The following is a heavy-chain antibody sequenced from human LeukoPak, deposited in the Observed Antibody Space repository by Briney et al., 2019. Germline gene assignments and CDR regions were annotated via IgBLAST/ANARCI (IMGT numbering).Heavy chain of an antibody. CDR1: GGSISSNNYY. Sequence: TSETLSLTCTVSGGSISSNNYYWGWIRQPPGKGLEWLGSMSYTWNTYNNPSPKSRITISVDTSKNQFSLRLSSVTAADTAVYFCTRGPQGSSTWYPIWGQGTMVTVSS. CDR3: TRGPQGSSTWYPI. V-gene: IGHV4-39*01. J-gene: IGHJ3*02. CDR2: MSYTWNT. D-gene: IGHD6-13*01.